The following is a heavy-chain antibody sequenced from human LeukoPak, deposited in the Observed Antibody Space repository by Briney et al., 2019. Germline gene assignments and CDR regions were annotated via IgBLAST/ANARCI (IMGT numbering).Heavy chain of an antibody. CDR2: IFYSGST. CDR3: ARENLGIWHLDH. D-gene: IGHD7-27*01. J-gene: IGHJ4*02. Sequence: SETLSLTCTVSGGSISSSSYYWGWIRQPPGKGLEWIGSIFYSGSTYYSPSLKSRLTISADASKNQFYLKLSSVTAADTAVYYCARENLGIWHLDHWGQGSLVTVSS. V-gene: IGHV4-39*07. CDR1: GGSISSSSYY.